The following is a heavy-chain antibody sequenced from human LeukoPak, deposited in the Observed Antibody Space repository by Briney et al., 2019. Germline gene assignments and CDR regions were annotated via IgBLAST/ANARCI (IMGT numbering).Heavy chain of an antibody. CDR3: ARSPYSSANWFDP. Sequence: ASETLSLTCTVSGGSISSYYWSWIRQPPGKGLEWIGYIYYSGSTNYNPSLKSRVTISVDTSKNQFSLKLSSVTAADTAVYYCARSPYSSANWFDPWGQGTLVTVSS. CDR2: IYYSGST. CDR1: GGSISSYY. J-gene: IGHJ5*02. V-gene: IGHV4-59*08. D-gene: IGHD6-25*01.